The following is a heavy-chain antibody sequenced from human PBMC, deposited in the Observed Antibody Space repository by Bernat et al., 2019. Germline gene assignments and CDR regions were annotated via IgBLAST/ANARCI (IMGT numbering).Heavy chain of an antibody. V-gene: IGHV3-23*01. J-gene: IGHJ4*02. CDR1: GFTFSSYA. CDR3: AIGPLLSQQDGDY. Sequence: EVQLLESGGGLVQPGGSLRLSCAASGFTFSSYAMSWVRQAPGKGLEWVSAISGSGGSTYYADSVKGRFTISRDNSKNKLYLQMNSLRAEDTAVYYCAIGPLLSQQDGDYWGQGTLVTVSS. D-gene: IGHD2-21*02. CDR2: ISGSGGST.